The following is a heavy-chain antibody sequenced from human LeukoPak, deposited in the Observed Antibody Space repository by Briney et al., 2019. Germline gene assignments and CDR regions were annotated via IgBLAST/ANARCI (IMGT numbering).Heavy chain of an antibody. CDR3: ARGSRELDY. D-gene: IGHD5-24*01. Sequence: GGSLRLSCAASGLSLSSFGMHWVRQAPGKGLEWVAGIGYDGSHESEAESVKGRFTISRDNSRNTVYLQMNSLRVDDTAVYYCARGSRELDYWGQGTLVIVSP. CDR2: IGYDGSHE. V-gene: IGHV3-33*01. J-gene: IGHJ4*02. CDR1: GLSLSSFG.